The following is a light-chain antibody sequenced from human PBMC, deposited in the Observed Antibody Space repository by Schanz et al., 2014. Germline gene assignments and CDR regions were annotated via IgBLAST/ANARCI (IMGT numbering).Light chain of an antibody. CDR3: SSYALSTTFVI. CDR1: SSDVGSYNH. J-gene: IGLJ2*01. Sequence: QSALTQPASVSGSPGQSITISCTGTSSDVGSYNHVSWYQQYPGKAPKLIIYEATKWPSGISNRFSGSKSGNTASLTISGLQAEDEADYYCSSYALSTTFVIFGGGTKVTVL. CDR2: EAT. V-gene: IGLV2-23*01.